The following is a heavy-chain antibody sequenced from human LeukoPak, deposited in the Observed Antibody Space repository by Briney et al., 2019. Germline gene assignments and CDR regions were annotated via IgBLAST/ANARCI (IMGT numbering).Heavy chain of an antibody. CDR3: ARDHPDYGGNSGGIDY. V-gene: IGHV4-4*02. CDR2: IYHSGST. CDR1: GGSISSSNW. Sequence: PSETLSLTCAVSGGSISSSNWWSWVRQPPGKGLEWIGEIYHSGSTNYNPSLKSRVTISVDKSKNQFSLKLSSVTAADTAVYYCARDHPDYGGNSGGIDYWGQGTLVTVSS. J-gene: IGHJ4*02. D-gene: IGHD4-23*01.